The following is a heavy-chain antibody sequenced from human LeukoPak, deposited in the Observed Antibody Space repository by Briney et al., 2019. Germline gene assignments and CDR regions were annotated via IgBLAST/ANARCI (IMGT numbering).Heavy chain of an antibody. CDR3: ARGGYQLLYYYGMDV. V-gene: IGHV3-74*01. D-gene: IGHD2-2*01. Sequence: GGSLRLSCAASGFTFSRYWMHWVRQAPGKGLVWVSRINSDGSSTNYADSVKGRFTISRDNAKNSLYLQMNSLRAEDTAVYYCARGGYQLLYYYGMDVWGQGTTVTVSS. CDR2: INSDGSST. J-gene: IGHJ6*02. CDR1: GFTFSRYW.